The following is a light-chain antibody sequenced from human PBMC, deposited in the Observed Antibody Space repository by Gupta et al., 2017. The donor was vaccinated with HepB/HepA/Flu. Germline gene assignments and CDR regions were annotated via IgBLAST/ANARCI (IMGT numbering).Light chain of an antibody. CDR2: DVS. Sequence: QSALTQPASVSGSTGQSITISCTGTSSDVGGYNYVSWYQQNPGKAPKLMIYDVSNRPSEVSNRFSGSKSGNTASLTISGLQAEDEADYYCSSYTSSSTWVFGGGTKLTVL. J-gene: IGLJ3*02. CDR3: SSYTSSSTWV. V-gene: IGLV2-14*01. CDR1: SSDVGGYNY.